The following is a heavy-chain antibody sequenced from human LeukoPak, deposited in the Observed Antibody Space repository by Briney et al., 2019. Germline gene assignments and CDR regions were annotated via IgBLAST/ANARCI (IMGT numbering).Heavy chain of an antibody. V-gene: IGHV3-11*04. D-gene: IGHD6-13*01. CDR3: ARDDVAAAGRADY. J-gene: IGHJ4*02. Sequence: GGSLRLSCAASGFTFSNYYISWIRQAPGKGLEWVSYISSSAITMYYADSVKGRFTISRDNAKNSLYLQMNSLRAEDTAVYYCARDDVAAAGRADYWGQGTLVTVSS. CDR2: ISSSAITM. CDR1: GFTFSNYY.